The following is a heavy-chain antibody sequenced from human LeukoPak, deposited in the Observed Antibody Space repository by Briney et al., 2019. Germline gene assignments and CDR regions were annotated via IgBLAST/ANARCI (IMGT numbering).Heavy chain of an antibody. Sequence: SQTLSLTCTVSGGSISSGSYYWSWIRQPAGKGLEWIGRIYTSGSTNYNPSLKSRVTISVDTSENQFSLKLSSVTAADTAVYYCARNDGGLVDYWGQGTLVTVSS. CDR1: GGSISSGSYY. CDR3: ARNDGGLVDY. CDR2: IYTSGST. D-gene: IGHD4-23*01. V-gene: IGHV4-61*02. J-gene: IGHJ4*02.